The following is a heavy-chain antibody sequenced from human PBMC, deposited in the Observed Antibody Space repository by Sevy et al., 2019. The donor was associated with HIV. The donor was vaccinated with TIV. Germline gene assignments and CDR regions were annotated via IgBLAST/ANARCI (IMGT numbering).Heavy chain of an antibody. Sequence: GGSLRLSCAASGFTFADYSMHWVRQAPGKGLEWVSVITWDGGDAYYAKSVEGRFTISRDNSKDSLHLQMNSLRPDDTGLYYCAKGRSVEYIHGTRTSLPDLWGPGTLVTVSS. J-gene: IGHJ5*02. D-gene: IGHD3-10*01. CDR3: AKGRSVEYIHGTRTSLPDL. CDR2: ITWDGGDA. V-gene: IGHV3-43D*03. CDR1: GFTFADYS.